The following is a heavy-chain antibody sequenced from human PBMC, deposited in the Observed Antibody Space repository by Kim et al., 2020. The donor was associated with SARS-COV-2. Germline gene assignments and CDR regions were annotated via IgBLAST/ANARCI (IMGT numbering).Heavy chain of an antibody. V-gene: IGHV3-23*03. CDR2: IYSGGSST. J-gene: IGHJ4*02. Sequence: GGSLRLSCAASGFTFSSYAMSWVRQAPGKGLEWVSVIYSGGSSTYYADSVKGRFTISRDNSKNTLYLQMNSLRAEDTAVYYCAKDKGGYSYGYWYYFDYWGQGTLVTVSS. CDR3: AKDKGGYSYGYWYYFDY. D-gene: IGHD5-18*01. CDR1: GFTFSSYA.